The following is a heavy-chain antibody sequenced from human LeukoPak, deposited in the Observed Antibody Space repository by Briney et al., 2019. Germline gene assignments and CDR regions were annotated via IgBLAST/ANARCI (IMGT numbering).Heavy chain of an antibody. D-gene: IGHD6-19*01. Sequence: AGGSLRLSCVVSGFTFSRYVMSWVRQAPGKGLEWVSTISGSGSRTYDADSVKGRFTFSRDNSKSTLYLQMNSLRAEDTAVYYCAKDLSSGWYFYYYGMDVWGQGTTATVSS. CDR1: GFTFSRYV. CDR2: ISGSGSRT. CDR3: AKDLSSGWYFYYYGMDV. V-gene: IGHV3-23*01. J-gene: IGHJ6*02.